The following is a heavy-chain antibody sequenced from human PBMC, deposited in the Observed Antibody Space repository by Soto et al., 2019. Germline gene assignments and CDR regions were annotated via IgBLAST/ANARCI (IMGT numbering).Heavy chain of an antibody. V-gene: IGHV4-34*01. CDR2: MNRSGGI. Sequence: WTWIRQPPGKGLEWIGEMNRSGGINYNPSLKSRVTISVDTSKNQFSLKLTSVTAADTAVYYCARWAIYWGQGTLATVSS. J-gene: IGHJ4*02. CDR3: ARWAIY.